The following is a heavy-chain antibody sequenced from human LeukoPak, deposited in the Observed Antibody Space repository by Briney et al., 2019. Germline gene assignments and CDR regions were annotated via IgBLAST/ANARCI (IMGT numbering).Heavy chain of an antibody. CDR1: GFTFSRYW. Sequence: GGSLRLSCAASGFTFSRYWLTWVRQAPGRGLEWVANIKQDGSQTYYVDTLKGRFTISRDNAKNSLFLQMNSLRVEDTALYYCARGNSGIYSHFDYWGQGTLVTVS. D-gene: IGHD1-26*01. J-gene: IGHJ4*02. CDR2: IKQDGSQT. CDR3: ARGNSGIYSHFDY. V-gene: IGHV3-7*01.